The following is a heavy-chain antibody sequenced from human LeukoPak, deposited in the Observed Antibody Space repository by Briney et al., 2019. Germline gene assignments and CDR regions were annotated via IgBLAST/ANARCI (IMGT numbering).Heavy chain of an antibody. J-gene: IGHJ3*02. Sequence: AGGSLRLSCAASAFTFRTFDMHWVRQAPGKGLEWVAFIRYDGSDKYYVDSVKGRFTISRDNSKNTLYLQMNGLRPEDTAFYYCAKNRVGQNYAGAFEIWGQGTMVTVSS. CDR2: IRYDGSDK. V-gene: IGHV3-30*02. CDR3: AKNRVGQNYAGAFEI. D-gene: IGHD5-24*01. CDR1: AFTFRTFD.